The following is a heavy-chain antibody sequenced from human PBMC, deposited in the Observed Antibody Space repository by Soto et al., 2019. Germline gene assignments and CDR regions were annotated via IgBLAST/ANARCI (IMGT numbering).Heavy chain of an antibody. D-gene: IGHD6-13*01. CDR1: GGTFSSYA. CDR2: IIPIFGTA. CDR3: ARDLVRYSSSWYRGYYYYGMDV. J-gene: IGHJ6*02. Sequence: QVQLVQSGAEVKKPGSSVKVSCKASGGTFSSYAISWVRQAPGQGLEWMGGIIPIFGTANYAQKFQGRVTITADESTRTAYMELSSLRSEDTAVYYCARDLVRYSSSWYRGYYYYGMDVWGQGTTVTVSS. V-gene: IGHV1-69*01.